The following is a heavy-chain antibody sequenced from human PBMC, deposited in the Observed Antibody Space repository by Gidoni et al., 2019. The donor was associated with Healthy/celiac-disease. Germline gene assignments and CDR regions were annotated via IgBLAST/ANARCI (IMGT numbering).Heavy chain of an antibody. D-gene: IGHD3-10*01. Sequence: QLQLVQSGAEVKKPGASVTVSCQASGYTFTSYYLHWVRQAPGQGLEWMGIINPSGGSTSYAQKFQGRVTMTRDTSTSTVYMELSSLRSEDTAVYYCARVTEVRGPNFDYWGQGTLVTVSS. CDR3: ARVTEVRGPNFDY. J-gene: IGHJ4*02. CDR1: GYTFTSYY. CDR2: INPSGGST. V-gene: IGHV1-46*01.